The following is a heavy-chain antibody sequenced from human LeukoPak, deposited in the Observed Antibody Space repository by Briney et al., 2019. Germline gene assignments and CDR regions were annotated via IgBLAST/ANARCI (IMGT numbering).Heavy chain of an antibody. CDR1: GGSISSYY. D-gene: IGHD5-24*01. J-gene: IGHJ6*02. Sequence: NPSETLSLTCTVSGGSISSYYWSWIRQPPGKGLEWIGEINHSGSTDYNPSLKSRVTIPVDTSKNQFSLKLSSVTAADTAVYYCARINPQGMAPVYYYGMDVWGQGTTVTVSS. CDR3: ARINPQGMAPVYYYGMDV. V-gene: IGHV4-34*01. CDR2: INHSGST.